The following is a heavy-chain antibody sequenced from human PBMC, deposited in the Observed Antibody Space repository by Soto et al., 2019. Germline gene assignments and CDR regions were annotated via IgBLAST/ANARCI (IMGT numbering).Heavy chain of an antibody. CDR1: GFTFRSYV. V-gene: IGHV3-30*19. J-gene: IGHJ1*01. CDR3: AGWGTARGLDA. Sequence: QVQLVESGGGVVQPGTSLRVSCVGSGFTFRSYVIHWVRQAPGKGLEWVALTSYDGSDKYYGDSVRGRFTISRDNSRNTVDLQIDSLRVEDTGVYYRAGWGTARGLDAWGQGTLVSVS. D-gene: IGHD3-16*01. CDR2: TSYDGSDK.